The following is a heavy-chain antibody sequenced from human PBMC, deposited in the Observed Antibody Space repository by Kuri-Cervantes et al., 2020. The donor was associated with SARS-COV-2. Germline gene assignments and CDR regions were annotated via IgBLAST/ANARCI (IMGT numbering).Heavy chain of an antibody. CDR1: GYSFTSYW. CDR3: AREMSESTSGSWFDP. V-gene: IGHV5-10-1*01. Sequence: GGSLRLSCKGSGYSFTSYWIGWVRQMPGKGLEWMGRIDPSDSYTHYNPSFQGHVTISADKSISTAYLEWSSLRASDTAMYFCAREMSESTSGSWFDPWGQGTLVTVSS. J-gene: IGHJ5*02. CDR2: IDPSDSYT. D-gene: IGHD1-1*01.